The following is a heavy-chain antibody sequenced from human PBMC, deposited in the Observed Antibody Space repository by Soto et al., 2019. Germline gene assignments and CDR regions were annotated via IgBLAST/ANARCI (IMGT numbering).Heavy chain of an antibody. CDR3: ARAPRKLGYCSGGSCYPLDWFDP. D-gene: IGHD2-15*01. Sequence: QVQLQESGPGLVKPSQTLSLTCTVSGGSISSGGYYWSWIRQHPGKGMEWIGYIYYSGSTCYNPSRQSRVTISVDTSKDQFSLQLSAVTDADTAVYYCARAPRKLGYCSGGSCYPLDWFDPWGQGTLVTVSS. J-gene: IGHJ5*02. CDR2: IYYSGST. V-gene: IGHV4-31*03. CDR1: GGSISSGGYY.